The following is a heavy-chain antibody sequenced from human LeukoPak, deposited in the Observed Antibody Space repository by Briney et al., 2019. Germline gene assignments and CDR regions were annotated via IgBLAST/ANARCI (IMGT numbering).Heavy chain of an antibody. D-gene: IGHD4-17*01. CDR1: GFTFSSYE. V-gene: IGHV3-48*03. J-gene: IGHJ4*02. CDR3: AKGDYGDHVNY. Sequence: GGSLRLSCAASGFTFSSYEMNWVRQAPGKGLEWVSYISSSGSTIYYADSVKGRFISSRDNSKNTLYLQMNSLRAEDTAVYYCAKGDYGDHVNYWGQGTLVTVSS. CDR2: ISSSGSTI.